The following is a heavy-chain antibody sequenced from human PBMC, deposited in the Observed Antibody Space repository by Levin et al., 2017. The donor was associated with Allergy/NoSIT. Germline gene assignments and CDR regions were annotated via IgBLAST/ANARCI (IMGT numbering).Heavy chain of an antibody. D-gene: IGHD6-13*01. CDR2: IYYSGST. CDR3: ARGTSSSWYFDY. J-gene: IGHJ4*02. CDR1: GGSISSYY. V-gene: IGHV4-59*01. Sequence: SETLSLTCTVSGGSISSYYWSWIRQPPGKGLEWIGYIYYSGSTNYNPSLKSRVTISVDTSKNQFSLKLSSVTAADTAVYYCARGTSSSWYFDYWGQGTLVTVSS.